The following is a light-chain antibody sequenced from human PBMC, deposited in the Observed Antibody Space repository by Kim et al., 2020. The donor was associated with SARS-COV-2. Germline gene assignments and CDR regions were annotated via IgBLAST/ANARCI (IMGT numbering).Light chain of an antibody. V-gene: IGKV3-11*01. CDR3: QQRSNWPPGGT. CDR2: EAS. J-gene: IGKJ2*01. Sequence: PGERATLSCRTSQSVSSYLAWYQQKPGQAPRLLIYEASNRATGIPARFSGNGSGTDFTLTISSLEPEDFAVYYCQQRSNWPPGGTFGQGTKLEI. CDR1: QSVSSY.